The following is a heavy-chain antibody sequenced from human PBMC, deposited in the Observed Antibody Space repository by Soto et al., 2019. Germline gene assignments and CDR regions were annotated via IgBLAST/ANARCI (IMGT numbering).Heavy chain of an antibody. CDR1: GCSISSTSYY. CDR3: ASIDRFNYYYGMDV. J-gene: IGHJ6*02. Sequence: SETLSLTCTVYGCSISSTSYYWDWFRQPPGKGLEWIGSIYYSGSTYYNPSLKSRVTISVDTSKNQFSLKLSSVTAADTAVYYCASIDRFNYYYGMDVWGQGTTVT. D-gene: IGHD3-3*01. CDR2: IYYSGST. V-gene: IGHV4-39*01.